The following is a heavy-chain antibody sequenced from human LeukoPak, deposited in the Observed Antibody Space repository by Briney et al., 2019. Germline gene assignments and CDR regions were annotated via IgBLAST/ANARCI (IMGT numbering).Heavy chain of an antibody. CDR3: ARSRGRRGYSYGFDY. CDR2: INHSGST. V-gene: IGHV4-34*01. J-gene: IGHJ4*02. Sequence: PSETLSLTCTVSGGSISGYYWSWIRQPPGKGLEWIGEINHSGSTNYNPSLKSRVTISVDTSKNQFSLKLSSVTAADTAVYYCARSRGRRGYSYGFDYWGQGTLVTVSS. CDR1: GGSISGYY. D-gene: IGHD5-18*01.